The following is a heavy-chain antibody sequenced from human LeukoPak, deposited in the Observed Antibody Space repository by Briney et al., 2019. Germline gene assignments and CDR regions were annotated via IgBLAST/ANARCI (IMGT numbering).Heavy chain of an antibody. CDR2: ISGSGGST. D-gene: IGHD3-22*01. CDR3: ARDGYYYDSSGYLGSDYFDY. V-gene: IGHV3-23*01. CDR1: GFTFSSYA. Sequence: HPGGSLRLSCAASGFTFSSYAMSWVRQAPGKGLEWVSAISGSGGSTYYADSVKGRFTISRDNSKNTLYLQMNSLRAEDTAVYYCARDGYYYDSSGYLGSDYFDYWGQGTLVTVSS. J-gene: IGHJ4*02.